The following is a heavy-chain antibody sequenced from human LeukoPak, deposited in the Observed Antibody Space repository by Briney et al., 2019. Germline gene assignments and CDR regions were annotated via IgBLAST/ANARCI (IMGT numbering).Heavy chain of an antibody. J-gene: IGHJ5*02. Sequence: SETLSLTCAVYGGSFSGYYWSWIRQPPGKGLEWIGEINHSGSTNYNPSLKSRVTISVDTSKNQFSLKLSSVTAADTAVYYCARRKPTMYSSGKSYWFDPWGQGTLVTVSS. CDR2: INHSGST. CDR3: ARRKPTMYSSGKSYWFDP. V-gene: IGHV4-34*01. D-gene: IGHD6-19*01. CDR1: GGSFSGYY.